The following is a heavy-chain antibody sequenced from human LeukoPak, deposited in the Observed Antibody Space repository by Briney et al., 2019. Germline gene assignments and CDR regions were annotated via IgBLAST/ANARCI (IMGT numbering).Heavy chain of an antibody. D-gene: IGHD1-26*01. CDR2: IYYSGST. V-gene: IGHV4-39*07. Sequence: SETLSLTCTVSGGSISSSSYYWGWIRQPPGKGLEWIGSIYYSGSTYYNPSLKSRVTISVDTSKNQFSLKLSSVTAADTAVYYCARKRGSGGSYFWYFDYWGQGTLVTVSS. J-gene: IGHJ4*02. CDR3: ARKRGSGGSYFWYFDY. CDR1: GGSISSSSYY.